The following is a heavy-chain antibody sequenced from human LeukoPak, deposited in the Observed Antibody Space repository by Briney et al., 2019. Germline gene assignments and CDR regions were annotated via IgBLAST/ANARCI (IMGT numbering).Heavy chain of an antibody. CDR1: GFTFSVYT. J-gene: IGHJ6*04. Sequence: GGSLILSCAASGFTFSVYTMNWVRQAPGKGLEWVASIGGTRNYVYYADSVKGRFTMSRDNAENSLYLQMNSLRAEDSAVYFCARESNSWCSDVWGKGTTVTVSS. V-gene: IGHV3-21*01. CDR3: ARESNSWCSDV. CDR2: IGGTRNYV. D-gene: IGHD6-13*01.